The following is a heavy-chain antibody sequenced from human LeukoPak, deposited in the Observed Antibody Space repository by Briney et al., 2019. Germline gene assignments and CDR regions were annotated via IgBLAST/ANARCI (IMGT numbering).Heavy chain of an antibody. D-gene: IGHD3-16*01. CDR1: GGSIGSYY. CDR3: ARVKDPGGYYYYYYMDV. J-gene: IGHJ6*03. Sequence: SETLSLTCTVSGGSIGSYYWSWIRQPPGKGLEWIGYIYYSGSTNYNPSLKSRVTISVDTSKNQFSLRLSSVTAADTAMYYCARVKDPGGYYYYYYMDVWGKGTTVTVSS. V-gene: IGHV4-59*12. CDR2: IYYSGST.